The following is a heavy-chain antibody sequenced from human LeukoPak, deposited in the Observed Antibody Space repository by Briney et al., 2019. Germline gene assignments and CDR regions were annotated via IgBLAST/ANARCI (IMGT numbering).Heavy chain of an antibody. D-gene: IGHD5-18*01. CDR2: ISYDGSNK. CDR3: AKDTAMLNYYYYGMDV. Sequence: PGRPLRLSCAASGFTFSSYGMHWVRQAPGKGLEWVAVISYDGSNKYYADSVKGRFTISRDNSKNTLYLQMNSLRAEDTAVYYCAKDTAMLNYYYYGMDVWGQGTTVTVSS. V-gene: IGHV3-30*18. CDR1: GFTFSSYG. J-gene: IGHJ6*02.